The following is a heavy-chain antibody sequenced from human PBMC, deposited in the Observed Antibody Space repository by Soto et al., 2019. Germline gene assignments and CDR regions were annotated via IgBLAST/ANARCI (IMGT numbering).Heavy chain of an antibody. D-gene: IGHD6-6*01. J-gene: IGHJ6*02. CDR2: TYYRSKWYN. CDR1: GDSVSSNSAA. CDR3: ARDRVYSSSSYYYYGMDV. Sequence: KQSQTLSLTCAISGDSVSSNSAAWNWIRQSPSRGLEWLGRTYYRSKWYNDYAVSVKSRITINPDTSKNQFSLQLNSVTPEDTAVYYCARDRVYSSSSYYYYGMDVWGQGTTVTVSS. V-gene: IGHV6-1*01.